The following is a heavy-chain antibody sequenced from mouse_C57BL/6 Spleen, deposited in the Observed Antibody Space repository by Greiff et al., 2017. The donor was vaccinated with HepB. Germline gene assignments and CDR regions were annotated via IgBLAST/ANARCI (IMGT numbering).Heavy chain of an antibody. Sequence: EVQLQQSVAELVRPGASVKLSCTASGFNIKNTYMHWVKQRPEQGLEWIGRIDPANGNTKYAPKFQGKATITADTSSNTAYLQLSSLTSEDTAIYYGARDWIRYGSSYVFAYWGQGTLVTVSA. CDR2: IDPANGNT. CDR3: ARDWIRYGSSYVFAY. D-gene: IGHD1-1*01. CDR1: GFNIKNTY. V-gene: IGHV14-3*01. J-gene: IGHJ3*01.